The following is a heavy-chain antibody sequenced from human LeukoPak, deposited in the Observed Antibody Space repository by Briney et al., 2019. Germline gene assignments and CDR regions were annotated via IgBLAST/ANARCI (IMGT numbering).Heavy chain of an antibody. CDR3: ARSFCSGGSCYSVRYYYYGMDV. Sequence: PSETLSLTCAVYGGSFSGYYWSWIRQPQGKGLEWIGEINHSGSTNYNPSPKSRVTISVDTSKNQFSLKLSSVTAADTAVYYCARSFCSGGSCYSVRYYYYGMDVWGQGTTVTVSS. D-gene: IGHD2-15*01. J-gene: IGHJ6*02. CDR1: GGSFSGYY. CDR2: INHSGST. V-gene: IGHV4-34*01.